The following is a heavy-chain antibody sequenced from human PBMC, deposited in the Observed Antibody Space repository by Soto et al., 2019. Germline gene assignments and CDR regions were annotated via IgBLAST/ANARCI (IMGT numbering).Heavy chain of an antibody. Sequence: QVQLQESGPGLVKPSQTLSLTCTVSGGSINSGAYYWSWVRQHPGKGLEWIGYISYRGSTYYNPSLKSRVNISVDTSKTEFSLNLNSVTAADTAVYYCARVSATGTRRFGPWGQGTLVTVSS. J-gene: IGHJ5*02. CDR1: GGSINSGAYY. CDR2: ISYRGST. D-gene: IGHD3-9*01. V-gene: IGHV4-31*03. CDR3: ARVSATGTRRFGP.